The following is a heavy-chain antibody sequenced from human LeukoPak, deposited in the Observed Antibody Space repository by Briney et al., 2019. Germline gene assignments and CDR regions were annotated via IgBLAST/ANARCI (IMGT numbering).Heavy chain of an antibody. CDR3: TRKATTGPTKAAFDV. CDR1: GYSISNDYY. Sequence: SETLSLTCAVSGYSISNDYYWGWIRQPPGRGLEWIGHIYHSGSGYYNPSLKSRVAMSVDTSKNQFSLKLSSVTAVDTAVYYCTRKATTGPTKAAFDVWGQGTMVTVSS. V-gene: IGHV4-28*01. J-gene: IGHJ3*01. CDR2: IYHSGSG. D-gene: IGHD4-17*01.